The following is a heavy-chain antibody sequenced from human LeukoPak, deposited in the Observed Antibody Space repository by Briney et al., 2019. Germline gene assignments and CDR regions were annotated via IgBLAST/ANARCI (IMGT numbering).Heavy chain of an antibody. CDR1: GYCFTDYY. Sequence: ASVKVSCKASGYCFTDYYLHCVRQAPGQGLEWMGWINPNSGGTIYAQKFQGRVTMTRDTSISTAYMELSRLRSDDTAVYYCARSDYLNWFDPWGQGTLVTVSS. CDR3: ARSDYLNWFDP. CDR2: INPNSGGT. D-gene: IGHD3-16*01. J-gene: IGHJ5*02. V-gene: IGHV1-2*02.